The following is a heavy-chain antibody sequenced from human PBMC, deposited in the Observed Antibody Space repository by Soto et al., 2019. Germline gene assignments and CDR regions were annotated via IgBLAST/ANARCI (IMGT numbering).Heavy chain of an antibody. J-gene: IGHJ3*02. CDR1: GYTLTELS. CDR3: ATGFRVPAAMYDAFDI. V-gene: IGHV1-24*01. CDR2: FDPEDGET. D-gene: IGHD2-2*01. Sequence: ASVKVSCKVSGYTLTELSMHLVRQAPGKGLEWMGGFDPEDGETIYAQKFQGRVTMTEDTSTDTAYMELSSLRSEDTAVYYCATGFRVPAAMYDAFDIWGQGTMVTVSS.